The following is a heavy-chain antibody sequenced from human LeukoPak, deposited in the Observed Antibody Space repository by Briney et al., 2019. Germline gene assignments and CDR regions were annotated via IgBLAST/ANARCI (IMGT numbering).Heavy chain of an antibody. CDR1: GYTFTGYY. V-gene: IGHV1-2*04. CDR3: ARGTGSYYNGVRGAFDI. Sequence: ASVKVSCKASGYTFTGYYMHWVRQAPGQGLEWMGWINPNSGGTNYAQKFQGWVTMTRDTSISTAYMELSRLRSDDTAVYYCARGTGSYYNGVRGAFDIWGQGTMVTVSS. CDR2: INPNSGGT. J-gene: IGHJ3*02. D-gene: IGHD3-10*01.